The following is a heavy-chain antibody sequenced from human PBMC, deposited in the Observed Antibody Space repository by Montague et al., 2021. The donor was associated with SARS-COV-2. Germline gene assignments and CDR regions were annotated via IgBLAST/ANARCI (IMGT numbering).Heavy chain of an antibody. CDR2: IYYSGST. CDR1: AGSFSGYS. CDR3: ASARITMIVAVDAFDI. V-gene: IGHV4-59*06. J-gene: IGHJ3*02. D-gene: IGHD3-22*01. Sequence: SETLSLTSAVYAGSFSGYSWSWIRQPPGKGLEWIGYIYYSGSTYYNPSLKSRVTISVDTSKNQFSLKLSSVTAADTAVYYCASARITMIVAVDAFDIWGQGTMVTVSS.